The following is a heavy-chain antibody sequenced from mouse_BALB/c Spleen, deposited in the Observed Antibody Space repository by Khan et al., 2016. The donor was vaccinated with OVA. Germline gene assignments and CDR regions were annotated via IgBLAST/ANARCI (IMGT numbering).Heavy chain of an antibody. D-gene: IGHD2-13*01. CDR3: TRIYRGDFDY. CDR1: GYSFTGYF. V-gene: IGHV1-20*02. Sequence: VQLKESGPELVRPGASVKISCKASGYSFTGYFMNWVMQSHGKSLEWIGRINPHIGETFYNQRFKDKATLTVDESSSTAHMELRILASEDSAVYYCTRIYRGDFDYWGQGTTLTVSS. CDR2: INPHIGET. J-gene: IGHJ2*01.